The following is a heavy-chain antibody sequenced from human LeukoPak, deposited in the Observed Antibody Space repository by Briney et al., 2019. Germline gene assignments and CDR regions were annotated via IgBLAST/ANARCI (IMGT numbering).Heavy chain of an antibody. CDR2: IGSSSSYI. CDR1: GFTFSSYS. CDR3: ARRYYDSSGYLYYFDY. D-gene: IGHD3-22*01. J-gene: IGHJ4*02. V-gene: IGHV3-21*01. Sequence: GGSLRLSCAASGFTFSSYSMNWVRQAPGKGLEWVPSIGSSSSYIYYADSVKGRFTISRDNAKNSLYLQMNSLRAEDTAVYYCARRYYDSSGYLYYFDYWGQGTLVTVSS.